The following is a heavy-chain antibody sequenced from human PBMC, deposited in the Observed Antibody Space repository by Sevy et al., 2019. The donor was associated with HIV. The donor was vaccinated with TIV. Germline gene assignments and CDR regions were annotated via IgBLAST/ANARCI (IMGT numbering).Heavy chain of an antibody. V-gene: IGHV1-69*13. Sequence: ASVKVSCKASGGTFSSYAISWVRPAPGQGLEWMGGIIPIFGTANYAQKFQGRVTITADESTSTAYMELSSLRSEDTAVYYCARGGSGRDFDYWGQGTLVTVSS. CDR1: GGTFSSYA. D-gene: IGHD6-19*01. CDR3: ARGGSGRDFDY. CDR2: IIPIFGTA. J-gene: IGHJ4*02.